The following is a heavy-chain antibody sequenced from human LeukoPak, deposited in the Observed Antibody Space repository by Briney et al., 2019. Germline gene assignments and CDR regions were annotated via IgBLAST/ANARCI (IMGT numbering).Heavy chain of an antibody. CDR3: ARGHMVTTRLNAAFDI. CDR1: GFTFSSYA. J-gene: IGHJ3*02. V-gene: IGHV3-64*01. D-gene: IGHD4-17*01. CDR2: ISSNGGST. Sequence: GGSLRLSCAASGFTFSSYAMHWVRQAPGKGLEYVSAISSNGGSTYYANSVKGRFTISRDNSKNTLYLQMGSLRAEDMAVYYCARGHMVTTRLNAAFDIWGQGTMVTVSS.